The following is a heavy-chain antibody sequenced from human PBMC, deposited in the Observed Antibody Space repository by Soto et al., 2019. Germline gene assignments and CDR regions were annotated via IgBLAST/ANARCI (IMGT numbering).Heavy chain of an antibody. D-gene: IGHD6-19*01. J-gene: IGHJ3*02. CDR2: IYYSGST. CDR1: GGSISSYY. Sequence: SETLSLTCTVSGGSISSYYWSWIRQPPGKGLEWIGYIYYSGSTNYNPSLKSRVTISVDTSKNQFSLKLSSVTAADTAVYYCARAVAVAGTYADAFDIWGQGTMVTVSS. CDR3: ARAVAVAGTYADAFDI. V-gene: IGHV4-59*01.